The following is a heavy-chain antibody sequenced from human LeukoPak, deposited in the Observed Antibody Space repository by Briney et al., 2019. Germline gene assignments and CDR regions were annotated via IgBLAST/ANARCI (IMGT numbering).Heavy chain of an antibody. Sequence: SETLSLTCTVSGGSISSSSYYWGWIRQPPGKGLEWIGSIYYSGSTYYNPSLKSRVTISVDTSKNQFSLKLSSVTAAGTAVYYCALDWLSYYFDYWGQGTLVTVSS. J-gene: IGHJ4*02. CDR3: ALDWLSYYFDY. V-gene: IGHV4-39*01. CDR1: GGSISSSSYY. CDR2: IYYSGST. D-gene: IGHD3/OR15-3a*01.